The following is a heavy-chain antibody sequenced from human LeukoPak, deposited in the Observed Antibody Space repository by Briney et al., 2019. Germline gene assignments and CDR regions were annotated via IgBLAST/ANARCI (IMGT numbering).Heavy chain of an antibody. J-gene: IGHJ3*02. CDR2: IYYSGAT. D-gene: IGHD4-23*01. Sequence: PSETLSLTCAVSGFSISSDSYWGWIRQPPGKGLEWIGTIYYSGATYYSPSLKSRVTISLDTSKNHFSLRLTSVTAADTAVYYCAKVRATVVTHDAFDIWGQGTMVTVSS. V-gene: IGHV4-38-2*01. CDR3: AKVRATVVTHDAFDI. CDR1: GFSISSDSY.